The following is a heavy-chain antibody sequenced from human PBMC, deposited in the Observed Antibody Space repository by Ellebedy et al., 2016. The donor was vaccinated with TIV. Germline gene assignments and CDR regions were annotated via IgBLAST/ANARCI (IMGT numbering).Heavy chain of an antibody. Sequence: AASVKVSCKASGYTFTGYYIHWVRQAPGQGLEWMGWLNVASTDTNYAQRFRDRVTMTRDTSISTSYMDLSRLTSDETAVYYCARSVMKVVTAAPLGYWGQGTLVTVSS. D-gene: IGHD3-22*01. CDR1: GYTFTGYY. V-gene: IGHV1-2*02. CDR3: ARSVMKVVTAAPLGY. CDR2: LNVASTDT. J-gene: IGHJ4*02.